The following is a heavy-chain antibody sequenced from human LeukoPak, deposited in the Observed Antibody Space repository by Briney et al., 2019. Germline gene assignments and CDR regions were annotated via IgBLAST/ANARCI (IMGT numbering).Heavy chain of an antibody. Sequence: SQTLSVTCAISGDSVSSNSAAWNWIRQSPSRGLEWLGRTYYRSKWYNDYAVSVKSRITFNADTSKNQLSLHLNSVAPEDTAVYYCARWFDYWGQGTLVTVST. V-gene: IGHV6-1*01. CDR1: GDSVSSNSAA. CDR2: TYYRSKWYN. J-gene: IGHJ4*02. CDR3: ARWFDY.